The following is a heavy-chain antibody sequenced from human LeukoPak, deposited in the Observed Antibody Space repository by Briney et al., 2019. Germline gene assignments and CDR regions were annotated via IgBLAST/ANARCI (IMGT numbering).Heavy chain of an antibody. CDR1: GGSISSYY. Sequence: SETLSLSCTVSGGSISSYYWSWIRQPAGKGLEWIGRIYTSGSTNYNPSLKSRVTMSVDTSKNQFSLKLSSVTAADTAVYYCARVVRYFDWNDDAFDIWGQGTMVTVSS. CDR3: ARVVRYFDWNDDAFDI. J-gene: IGHJ3*02. V-gene: IGHV4-4*07. D-gene: IGHD3-9*01. CDR2: IYTSGST.